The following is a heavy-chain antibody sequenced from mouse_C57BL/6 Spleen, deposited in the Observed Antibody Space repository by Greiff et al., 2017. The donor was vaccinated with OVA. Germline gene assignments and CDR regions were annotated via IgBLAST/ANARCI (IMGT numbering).Heavy chain of an antibody. J-gene: IGHJ3*01. Sequence: VQLQQPGAELVMPGASVKLSCKASGYTFTSYWMPWVKQRPGQGLEWIGAIDPSASYPPSTQKFKGKSTLTVDKSSSTAYMQLSSLTSEGSAVEYCARSHFYGSSLAWVADWGQGALVTGSA. V-gene: IGHV1-69*01. CDR2: IDPSASYP. CDR3: ARSHFYGSSLAWVAD. CDR1: GYTFTSYW. D-gene: IGHD1-1*01.